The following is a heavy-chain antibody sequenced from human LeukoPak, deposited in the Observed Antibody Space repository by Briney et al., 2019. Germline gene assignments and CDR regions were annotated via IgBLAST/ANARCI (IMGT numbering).Heavy chain of an antibody. CDR2: ISPTSGTT. V-gene: IGHV3-23*01. CDR3: ANLVRSSSRDY. D-gene: IGHD6-6*01. Sequence: PGGSLRLSCTASGFTFSNFAMSWVRQAPGKGLDWVSAISPTSGTTFYADSLKGRFTISRDNSKNTVYLQMNSLGAEDTAVYYCANLVRSSSRDYWGQGTLVTVSS. J-gene: IGHJ4*02. CDR1: GFTFSNFA.